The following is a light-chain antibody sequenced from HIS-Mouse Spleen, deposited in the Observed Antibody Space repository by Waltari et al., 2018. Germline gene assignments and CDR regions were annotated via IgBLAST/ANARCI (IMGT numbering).Light chain of an antibody. CDR1: SSHIGAGYD. CDR2: GNS. Sequence: QSVLTQPPSVSGAPGQRVTISCTGSSSHIGAGYDLHGYPQLPGTAPKLLIYGNSNRPSGVPDRFSGSKSGTSASLAITGLQAEDEADYYCQSYDSSLSAVVFGGGTKLTVL. CDR3: QSYDSSLSAVV. J-gene: IGLJ2*01. V-gene: IGLV1-40*01.